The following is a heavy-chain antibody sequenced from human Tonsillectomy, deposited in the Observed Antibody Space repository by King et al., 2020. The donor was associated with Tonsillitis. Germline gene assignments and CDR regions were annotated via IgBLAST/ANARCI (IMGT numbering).Heavy chain of an antibody. V-gene: IGHV3-30*01. D-gene: IGHD5-18*01. CDR3: AREDSWIHLSFDY. Sequence: VQLVESGGGVVQPGRSLRLSCAASGFTFSSYAMHWVRQAPGKGLELVAGISYDGSNIYYADFVQGRITISRDNSKNTLYPQMNSLRSEDTAVYYCAREDSWIHLSFDYWGQGTLVTVSS. CDR1: GFTFSSYA. J-gene: IGHJ4*02. CDR2: ISYDGSNI.